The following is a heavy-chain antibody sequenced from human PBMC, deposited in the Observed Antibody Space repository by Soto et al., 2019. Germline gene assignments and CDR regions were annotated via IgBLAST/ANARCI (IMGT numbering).Heavy chain of an antibody. V-gene: IGHV3-30*03. CDR2: ISYDGSNK. Sequence: GGSLRLSCAASGFTFSSYGMHWVRQAPGKGLEWVAVISYDGSNKYYADSVKGRFTISRDNSKNTLYLQMNSLRAEDTAVYYCARDPPTYYYDSRSLDVWGRGTTVTVSS. J-gene: IGHJ6*02. CDR3: ARDPPTYYYDSRSLDV. D-gene: IGHD3-22*01. CDR1: GFTFSSYG.